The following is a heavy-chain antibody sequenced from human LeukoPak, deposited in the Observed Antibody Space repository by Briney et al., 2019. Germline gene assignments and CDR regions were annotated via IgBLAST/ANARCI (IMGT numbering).Heavy chain of an antibody. CDR1: GFTFSSYW. CDR2: IKQDGSEK. V-gene: IGHV3-7*01. Sequence: GGSLRLSCAASGFTFSSYWMSWVRQAPGKGLQWVANIKQDGSEKYYVDSVKGRFTISRDNAKNSLYLQMNSLRAEDTAVYYCARAGRGIFGVVIISAMDVWGQGTTVTVSS. J-gene: IGHJ6*02. D-gene: IGHD3-3*01. CDR3: ARAGRGIFGVVIISAMDV.